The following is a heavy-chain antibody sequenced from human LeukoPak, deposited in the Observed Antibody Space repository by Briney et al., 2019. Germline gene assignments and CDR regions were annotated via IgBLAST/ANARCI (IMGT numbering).Heavy chain of an antibody. Sequence: GGSLRLSCTASGFTFSTYGIHWVRQAPGKGLEWVAVISYGGSDKYYADSVKGRFTISRDNSKNTLYLQMNSLRAEDTAVYYCAKDQGGAYYYDSSGYNDYWGQGTLVTVSS. CDR2: ISYGGSDK. V-gene: IGHV3-30*18. CDR1: GFTFSTYG. J-gene: IGHJ4*02. D-gene: IGHD3-22*01. CDR3: AKDQGGAYYYDSSGYNDY.